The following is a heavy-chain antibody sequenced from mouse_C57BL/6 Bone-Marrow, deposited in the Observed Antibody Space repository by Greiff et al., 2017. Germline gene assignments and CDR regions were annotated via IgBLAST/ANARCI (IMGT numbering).Heavy chain of an antibody. Sequence: EVKLMESGAELVKPGASVKLSCTASGFNIKDYYMHWVKQRTEQGLEWIGRIDPEDGETKYAPKFQGKATITADTSSNPAYLQLSSLTSEDTAVYYCAPNYYGSSYWYFDVWGTGTTVTVSS. J-gene: IGHJ1*03. CDR3: APNYYGSSYWYFDV. D-gene: IGHD1-1*01. CDR2: IDPEDGET. V-gene: IGHV14-2*01. CDR1: GFNIKDYY.